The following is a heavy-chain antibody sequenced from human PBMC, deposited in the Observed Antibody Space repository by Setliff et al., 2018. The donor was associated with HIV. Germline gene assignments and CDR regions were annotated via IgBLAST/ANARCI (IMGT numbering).Heavy chain of an antibody. D-gene: IGHD2-21*01. CDR2: IHYSGST. CDR1: GGAIRTYY. Sequence: PSETLSLTCTVSGGAIRTYYWSWIRQPPGKGLEWIGYIHYSGSTNYSPSLKSRVTISVDTSKNQFSRKLSSVTAADTDVYYCARDAGPNAYGGNSESWYFDLWGRGTLVTVSS. J-gene: IGHJ2*01. CDR3: ARDAGPNAYGGNSESWYFDL. V-gene: IGHV4-59*01.